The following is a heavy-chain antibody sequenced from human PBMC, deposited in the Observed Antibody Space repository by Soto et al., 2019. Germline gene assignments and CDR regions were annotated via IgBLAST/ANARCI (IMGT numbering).Heavy chain of an antibody. CDR1: GYSFTSYW. D-gene: IGHD2-15*01. J-gene: IGHJ3*02. CDR3: ARLGYCSGGSCYVAFDI. Sequence: EVQLVQSGAEVKKPGESLRISCKGSGYSFTSYWISWVRQMPGKGLEWMGRIDPSDSYTNYSPSFQGHVTISADKSLSTAYLQWSSLNASDTAMYYCARLGYCSGGSCYVAFDIWGQGTMVTVSS. CDR2: IDPSDSYT. V-gene: IGHV5-10-1*03.